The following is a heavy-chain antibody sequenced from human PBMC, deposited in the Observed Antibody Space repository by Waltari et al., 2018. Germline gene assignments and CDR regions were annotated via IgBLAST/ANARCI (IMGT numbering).Heavy chain of an antibody. J-gene: IGHJ4*02. D-gene: IGHD6-13*01. Sequence: EVQLLESGGGLVQPGGSLRLSCAASGFTFSSYAISWVRQAPGKGLEWVAGISGSVGSTYYADSVKGRFTISRDNSKNTLYLQMNSLRAEDTAVYYCAKIPSYSSSWYYFDYWGQGTLVTVSS. CDR1: GFTFSSYA. V-gene: IGHV3-23*01. CDR2: ISGSVGST. CDR3: AKIPSYSSSWYYFDY.